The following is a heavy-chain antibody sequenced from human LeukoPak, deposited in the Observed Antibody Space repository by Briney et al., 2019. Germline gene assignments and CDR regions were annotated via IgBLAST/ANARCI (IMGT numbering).Heavy chain of an antibody. CDR1: GASITTGAYY. Sequence: SETLSLTCTVSGASITTGAYYWTYIRQSPGKDLEWIGYIYHGGSTYYNPSLKSQVTISIDRPKNQFSLRLTSVTAADTAVYYCARINYYGSGLDLWGQGALVTVSS. CDR3: ARINYYGSGLDL. V-gene: IGHV4-30-2*06. CDR2: IYHGGST. J-gene: IGHJ5*02. D-gene: IGHD3-10*01.